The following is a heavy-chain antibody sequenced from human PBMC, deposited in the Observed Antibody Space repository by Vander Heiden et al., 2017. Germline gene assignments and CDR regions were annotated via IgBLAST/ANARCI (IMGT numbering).Heavy chain of an antibody. CDR2: IKQDGSEK. D-gene: IGHD1-26*01. V-gene: IGHV3-7*03. CDR1: GFTFSTYY. Sequence: EVQLVESGGGLVQSGGTLRLSCAASGFTFSTYYMNWVRQAPGKGLEWLANIKQDGSEKNYVDSVKGRFTISRDNAKNSLYLQMNNLRVEDTAVYYCSRDQIRPGATGAMDYWGQGTLVTVSS. J-gene: IGHJ4*02. CDR3: SRDQIRPGATGAMDY.